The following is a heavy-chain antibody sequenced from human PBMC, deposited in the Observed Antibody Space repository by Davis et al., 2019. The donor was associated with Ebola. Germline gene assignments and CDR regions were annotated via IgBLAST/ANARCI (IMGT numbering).Heavy chain of an antibody. J-gene: IGHJ5*02. V-gene: IGHV3-23*01. CDR1: GFIFSSYA. CDR3: AKVHPPTTVTTGWFDP. D-gene: IGHD4-17*01. CDR2: ISVRSIT. Sequence: PGGSLRLSCAASGFIFSSYAMGWVRQAPGKGLEWVSSISVRSITYHADSVKGRFTNSRDNSKNTLYLQMNSLRAEDTAVYYCAKVHPPTTVTTGWFDPWGQGTLVTVSS.